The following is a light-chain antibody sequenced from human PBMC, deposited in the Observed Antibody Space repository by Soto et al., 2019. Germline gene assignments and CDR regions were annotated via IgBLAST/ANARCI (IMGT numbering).Light chain of an antibody. J-gene: IGLJ2*01. CDR3: SSYAGSNIV. Sequence: QSALTQPPSASGSPGQSVTISCTGTSSDVGSYNYVSWYQQHPGKAPKLMIYEVSKRPSGVPDRFSGSKSGNPASLTVSGLQAEDEADYYCSSYAGSNIVFGGGTKVTVL. V-gene: IGLV2-8*01. CDR2: EVS. CDR1: SSDVGSYNY.